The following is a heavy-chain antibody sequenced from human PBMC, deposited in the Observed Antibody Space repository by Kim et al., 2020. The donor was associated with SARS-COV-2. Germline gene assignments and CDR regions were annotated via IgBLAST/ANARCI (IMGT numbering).Heavy chain of an antibody. CDR2: DGGSR. V-gene: IGHV3-74*01. J-gene: IGHJ4*02. CDR3: TSIFEY. Sequence: DGGSRYYADFVTGRFTTSRDNANNMVYLQMNSLRVDDTAIYYCTSIFEYWGQGALVTVSS. D-gene: IGHD3-3*02.